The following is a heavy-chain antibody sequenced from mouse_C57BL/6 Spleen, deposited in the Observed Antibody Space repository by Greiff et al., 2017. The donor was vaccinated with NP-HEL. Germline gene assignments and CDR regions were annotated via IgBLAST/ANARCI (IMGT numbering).Heavy chain of an antibody. J-gene: IGHJ3*01. Sequence: QVQLQQPGAELVKPGASVKLSCKASGYTFTSYWMQWVKQRPGQGLEWIGEIDPSDSYTNYNQKFKGKATLTVDTSSSTAYMQLSSLTSEDSAVYYCARKPNFPFAYWGQGTLVTVSA. V-gene: IGHV1-50*01. CDR3: ARKPNFPFAY. D-gene: IGHD4-1*01. CDR1: GYTFTSYW. CDR2: IDPSDSYT.